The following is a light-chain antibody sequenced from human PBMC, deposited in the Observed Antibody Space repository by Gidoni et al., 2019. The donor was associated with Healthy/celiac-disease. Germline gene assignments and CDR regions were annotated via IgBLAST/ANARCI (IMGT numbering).Light chain of an antibody. Sequence: EIVMTQSPATLSVSPGERATLSCRASQSVSSNLAWYQQKPGQAPRLLIYGASTRATGIPARVSGSGSGTEFTLTISSLQSEDFAFYYCQQYNNWPPSFGGGTQVEIK. CDR1: QSVSSN. V-gene: IGKV3-15*01. CDR3: QQYNNWPPS. J-gene: IGKJ4*01. CDR2: GAS.